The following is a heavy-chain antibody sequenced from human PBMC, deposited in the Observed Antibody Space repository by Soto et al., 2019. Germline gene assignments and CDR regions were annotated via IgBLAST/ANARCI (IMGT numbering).Heavy chain of an antibody. J-gene: IGHJ5*02. CDR3: AEAAPPGWTPRP. CDR1: GSTFSTTA. V-gene: IGHV3-23*04. Sequence: EVQLVESGGGLVQPGGSLRLSCAASGSTFSTTAMTWVRQAPGKGLKWVSAITASGLTTYHADSVKGRFTISRVQSNNTLYPQMTSRRVEDPAIYYWAEAAPPGWTPRPWGQGT. CDR2: ITASGLTT.